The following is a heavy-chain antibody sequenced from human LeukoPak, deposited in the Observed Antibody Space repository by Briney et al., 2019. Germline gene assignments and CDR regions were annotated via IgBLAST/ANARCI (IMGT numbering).Heavy chain of an antibody. Sequence: PGGPLRLSCAASGFTFSSYEMSWVRQAPGKGLEWVANIKQDGSEKYYVDSVKGRFTISRDNAKNSLYLQMNSLRAEDTAVYYCARDKATRITMVRGVIDYWGQGTLVTVSS. CDR2: IKQDGSEK. CDR1: GFTFSSYE. J-gene: IGHJ4*02. CDR3: ARDKATRITMVRGVIDY. D-gene: IGHD3-10*01. V-gene: IGHV3-7*01.